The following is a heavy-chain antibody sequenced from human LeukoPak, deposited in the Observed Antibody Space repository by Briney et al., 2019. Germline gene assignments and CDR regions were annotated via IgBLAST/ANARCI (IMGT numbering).Heavy chain of an antibody. J-gene: IGHJ4*02. CDR1: GFIFSSYG. Sequence: GGSLRHACAASGFIFSSYGMHWVRQAPGKGLEWVAFIRYDGSNKYYADSVKGRFTISRDNSKNTLYLQMNSLRAEDTAVYYCAKLVRYDSSGYLDYWGQGTLVTVSS. D-gene: IGHD3-22*01. CDR3: AKLVRYDSSGYLDY. V-gene: IGHV3-30*02. CDR2: IRYDGSNK.